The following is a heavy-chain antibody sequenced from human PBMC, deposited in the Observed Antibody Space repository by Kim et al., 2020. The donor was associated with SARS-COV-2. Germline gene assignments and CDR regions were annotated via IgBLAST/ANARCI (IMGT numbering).Heavy chain of an antibody. Sequence: SETLSLTCAVYGGSFSGYYWSWIRQPPGKGLEWIGEINHSGSTNYNPSLKSRVTISVDTSKNQFSLKLSSGTAADTAVYYCARVSSSSIGGYYDYGMDVWGQGTTVTVSS. D-gene: IGHD6-13*01. CDR2: INHSGST. V-gene: IGHV4-34*01. CDR1: GGSFSGYY. CDR3: ARVSSSSIGGYYDYGMDV. J-gene: IGHJ6*02.